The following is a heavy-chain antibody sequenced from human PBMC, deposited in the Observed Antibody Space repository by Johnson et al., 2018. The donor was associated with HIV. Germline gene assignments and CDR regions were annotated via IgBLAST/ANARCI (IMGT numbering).Heavy chain of an antibody. V-gene: IGHV3-30-3*01. J-gene: IGHJ3*02. D-gene: IGHD4-23*01. CDR2: ISYDGSNK. Sequence: QVQLVESGGGVVQPGGSLRLSCAASGFTFSSYAMHWVRQAPGKGLEWVAVISYDGSNKYYADSVKGRFTISRDNSKNTLYLQMNSLRAEDTAGYYCARDYRYGGNSAFDIGGQGTMVTVSS. CDR1: GFTFSSYA. CDR3: ARDYRYGGNSAFDI.